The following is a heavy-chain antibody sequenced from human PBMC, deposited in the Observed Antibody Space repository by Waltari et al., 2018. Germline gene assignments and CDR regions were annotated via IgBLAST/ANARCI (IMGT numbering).Heavy chain of an antibody. D-gene: IGHD5-12*01. CDR2: IYSSGIT. J-gene: IGHJ6*03. Sequence: QVQLQESGPGLVKPSETLSLTCTASGGSISSYYWSWIRQPAGKGLEWIGHIYSSGITNYNPSLKSRVTMSVDTSENQFSLKLNSVTAADTAVYYCARDSKMATPKGYYYYYMDVWGKGTTVTISS. CDR3: ARDSKMATPKGYYYYYMDV. V-gene: IGHV4-4*07. CDR1: GGSISSYY.